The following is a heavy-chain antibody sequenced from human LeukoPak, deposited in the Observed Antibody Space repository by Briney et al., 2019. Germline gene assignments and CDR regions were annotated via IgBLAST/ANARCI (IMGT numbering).Heavy chain of an antibody. D-gene: IGHD2-2*01. J-gene: IGHJ5*02. CDR1: GFAFSSYA. V-gene: IGHV3-30-3*01. Sequence: PGGSLRLSCAASGFAFSSYAMHWVRQAPGKGLEWAAVISYDGRNKYYADSVKGRFTTSRDNSKNTLYLQMNSLRAEDTAVYYCATDRTIYYYCSSTSCYLGSWGQGTLVTVSS. CDR2: ISYDGRNK. CDR3: ATDRTIYYYCSSTSCYLGS.